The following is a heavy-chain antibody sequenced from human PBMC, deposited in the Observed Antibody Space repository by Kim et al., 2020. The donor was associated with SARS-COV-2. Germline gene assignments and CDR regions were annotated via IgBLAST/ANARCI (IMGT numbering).Heavy chain of an antibody. J-gene: IGHJ4*02. D-gene: IGHD2-2*01. Sequence: ASVKVSCKASGYTFTSYGISWVRQAPGQGLEWMGWISAYNGNTNYAQKLQGRVTMTTDTSTSTAYMELRSLRSDDTAVYYCARFSGGYCSSTSCSDYWGQGTLVTVSS. V-gene: IGHV1-18*01. CDR1: GYTFTSYG. CDR3: ARFSGGYCSSTSCSDY. CDR2: ISAYNGNT.